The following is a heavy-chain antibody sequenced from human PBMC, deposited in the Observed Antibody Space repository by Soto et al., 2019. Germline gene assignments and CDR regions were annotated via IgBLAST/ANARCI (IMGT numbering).Heavy chain of an antibody. CDR2: ISGSGGST. D-gene: IGHD3-3*01. CDR1: GFTFSSYA. CDR3: AKSTLEWLFPKDFDY. V-gene: IGHV3-23*01. J-gene: IGHJ4*02. Sequence: PGGSLRLSCAASGFTFSSYAMSWVRQAPGKGLEWVSAISGSGGSTYYADSVKGRFTISRDNSKNTLYLQMNSLRAEDTAVYYCAKSTLEWLFPKDFDYWGQGTLVTVSS.